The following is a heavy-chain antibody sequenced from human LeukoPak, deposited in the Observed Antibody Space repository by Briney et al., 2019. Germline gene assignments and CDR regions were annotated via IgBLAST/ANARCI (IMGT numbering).Heavy chain of an antibody. D-gene: IGHD2-2*01. J-gene: IGHJ4*02. Sequence: PGGSLRLSCAGSEFTFSDYSMNWVRQAPGKGLEWVSYISSTGTTIYYADSVKGRFTISRDNAKNSLYLQMDSLRTEDTAVYYCAKGPLRGTAAAIDYWGQGTLVTVSS. CDR2: ISSTGTTI. CDR3: AKGPLRGTAAAIDY. CDR1: EFTFSDYS. V-gene: IGHV3-48*01.